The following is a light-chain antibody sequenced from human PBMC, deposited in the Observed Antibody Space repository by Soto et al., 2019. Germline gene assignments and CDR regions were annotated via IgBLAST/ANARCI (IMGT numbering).Light chain of an antibody. CDR2: AAS. Sequence: EIVLTQSPATLSLSPGERATLSCRASQTVTSSLARYQQKPGQAPRLLIYAASNRATGIPARFSGSGSGTDFTLTISSLEPEDFAVYYCQQRHNWPRTFGQGTKVEV. V-gene: IGKV3-11*01. J-gene: IGKJ1*01. CDR3: QQRHNWPRT. CDR1: QTVTSS.